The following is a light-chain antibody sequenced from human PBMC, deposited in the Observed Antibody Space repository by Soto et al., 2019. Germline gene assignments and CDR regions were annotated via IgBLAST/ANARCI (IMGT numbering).Light chain of an antibody. V-gene: IGKV3-20*01. CDR2: GTS. CDR3: QQYGSSSWT. Sequence: EIVLTQSPGTLSLSPGERATLSCRASQSVSSSYLAWYQQKPGQAPRLLIYGTSSRATAIPDRFSGSGSGTDFTLTISRLEPEDFAVYYCQQYGSSSWTFGQGIKVEIQ. J-gene: IGKJ1*01. CDR1: QSVSSSY.